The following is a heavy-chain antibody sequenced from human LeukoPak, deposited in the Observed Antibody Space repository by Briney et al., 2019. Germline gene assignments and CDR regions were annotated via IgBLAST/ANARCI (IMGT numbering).Heavy chain of an antibody. V-gene: IGHV3-23*01. CDR1: GFTFSSYA. CDR2: ISGSGGST. J-gene: IGHJ5*02. D-gene: IGHD3-22*01. Sequence: GGSLRLSCAASGFTFSSYAMSWVRQAPGKGLEWVSAISGSGGSTYYADSVKGRFTICRDNSKNTLYLQMNSLRAEDTAVYYCAKGFSVEHYDTWFDPWGQGTLVTVSS. CDR3: AKGFSVEHYDTWFDP.